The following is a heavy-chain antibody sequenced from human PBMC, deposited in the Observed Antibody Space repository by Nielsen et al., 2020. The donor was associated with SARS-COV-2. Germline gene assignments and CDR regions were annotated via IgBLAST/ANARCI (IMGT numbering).Heavy chain of an antibody. CDR3: ARFGRIVDVGGGTTFPDVFDV. J-gene: IGHJ3*01. D-gene: IGHD1-26*01. V-gene: IGHV3-23*01. CDR1: GFTFTSYA. Sequence: GESLKISCAASGFTFTSYAMAWVRQAPAKGLELVSGIRGSGDKTYYADSVKGRFTISRDNSKDTLDLQMNSLRVEDTAVYFCARFGRIVDVGGGTTFPDVFDVWGQGTAVTVSS. CDR2: IRGSGDKT.